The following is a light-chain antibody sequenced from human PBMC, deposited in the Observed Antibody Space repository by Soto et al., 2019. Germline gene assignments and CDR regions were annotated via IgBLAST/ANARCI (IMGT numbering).Light chain of an antibody. J-gene: IGKJ4*01. CDR1: QSVNSH. CDR2: DAS. Sequence: EIVLTQSPATLSLSPGERATLSCRASQSVNSHLAWYQHKGGQAPRLLIFDASHRATGIPTRSSGSGSGTVFTLTISSLETEDFAVYYCQQRSDRPTFGGGTKVDIK. CDR3: QQRSDRPT. V-gene: IGKV3-11*01.